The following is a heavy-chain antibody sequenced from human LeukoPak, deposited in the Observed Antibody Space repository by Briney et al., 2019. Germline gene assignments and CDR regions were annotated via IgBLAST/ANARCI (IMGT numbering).Heavy chain of an antibody. V-gene: IGHV4-31*03. CDR2: IYYSGST. J-gene: IGHJ3*02. CDR3: ASRDGYNYVSAFDI. D-gene: IGHD5-24*01. Sequence: PSQTLSLTCTVSGGSSSSGGYYWSWIRQHPGKGLEWSGYIYYSGSTYYNPSLKSRVTISVDTSKNQFSLKLSSVTAADTAVYYCASRDGYNYVSAFDIWGQGTMVTVSS. CDR1: GGSSSSGGYY.